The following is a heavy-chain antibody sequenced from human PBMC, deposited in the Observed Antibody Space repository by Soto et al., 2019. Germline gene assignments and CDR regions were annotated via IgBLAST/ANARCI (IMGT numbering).Heavy chain of an antibody. D-gene: IGHD3-3*01. CDR1: GFTFSSDS. CDR2: ISSSSSYI. V-gene: IGHV3-21*01. J-gene: IGHJ5*02. Sequence: GGSLRLSCAASGFTFSSDSMNWVRQAPGKGLEWVSSISSSSSYIYYADSVKGRFTISRDNAKNSLYLQMNSLRAEDTAVYYCARGRQRFLEWLLTKGGFDPWGQGTLVTVSS. CDR3: ARGRQRFLEWLLTKGGFDP.